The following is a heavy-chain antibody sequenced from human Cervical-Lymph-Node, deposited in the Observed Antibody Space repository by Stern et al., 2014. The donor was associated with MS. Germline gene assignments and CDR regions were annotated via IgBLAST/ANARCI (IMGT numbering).Heavy chain of an antibody. CDR2: ISYDGSNK. D-gene: IGHD3-10*01. CDR3: ARDRGVTRLYYYYGMDV. V-gene: IGHV3-30*01. Sequence: VQLVQSGGGVVQPGRSLRLSCAASGFTFSSYAMHWVRQAPGKGLEWVAVISYDGSNKYYADSVKGRFTISSDNSKNTLYLQMNSLRAEDTAVYYCARDRGVTRLYYYYGMDVWGQGTTVTVSS. CDR1: GFTFSSYA. J-gene: IGHJ6*02.